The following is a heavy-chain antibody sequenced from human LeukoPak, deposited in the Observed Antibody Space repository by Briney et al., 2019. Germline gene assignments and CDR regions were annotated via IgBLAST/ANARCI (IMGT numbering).Heavy chain of an antibody. Sequence: SETLSLTCDVSGGSITQTNYWTWVRQPPGKGLEWIGEVNLQGGTNYNPSLLRRVAISVDTSANHVSLQMTSVTAADTAVYYCARGFETSYRYTFYYWGQGTLVTVSS. CDR3: ARGFETSYRYTFYY. V-gene: IGHV4-4*02. J-gene: IGHJ4*02. CDR2: VNLQGGT. D-gene: IGHD3-16*02. CDR1: GGSITQTNY.